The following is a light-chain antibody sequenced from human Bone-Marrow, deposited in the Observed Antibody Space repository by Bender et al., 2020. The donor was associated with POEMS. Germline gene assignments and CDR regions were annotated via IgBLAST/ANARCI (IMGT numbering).Light chain of an antibody. CDR1: ALSKQY. V-gene: IGLV3-25*02. J-gene: IGLJ3*02. CDR3: QSADSSGSWV. Sequence: SYELTKPPSVSVSPGQTARITCSGDALSKQYAHWYQQRSGQAPLLLIFKDTERSSWIPERFSGSSSGTTVTLTISGVQAEDEADYYCQSADSSGSWVFGGGTKLTVL. CDR2: KDT.